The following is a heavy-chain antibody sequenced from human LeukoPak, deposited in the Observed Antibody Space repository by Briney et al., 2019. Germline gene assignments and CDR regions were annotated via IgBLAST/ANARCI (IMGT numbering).Heavy chain of an antibody. CDR1: GGSFSGYY. Sequence: TSETLSLTCAVYGGSFSGYYWSWIRQPPGKGLEWLGEINHSGSTNYNPSLKSRVTISVDTSKNQFSLKLSSVTAADTAVYYCARGFAVAGNGEDFDYWGQGTLVTVSS. D-gene: IGHD6-19*01. CDR3: ARGFAVAGNGEDFDY. J-gene: IGHJ4*02. V-gene: IGHV4-34*01. CDR2: INHSGST.